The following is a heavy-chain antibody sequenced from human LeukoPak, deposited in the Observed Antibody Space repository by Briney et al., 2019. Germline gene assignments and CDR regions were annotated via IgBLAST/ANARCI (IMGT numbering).Heavy chain of an antibody. CDR3: ARALIVVVGAFDI. D-gene: IGHD3-22*01. CDR2: IYASGNT. CDR1: GGSFSGYY. Sequence: SETLSLTCAVYGGSFSGYYWSWIRQPPGQGLEWIGYIYASGNTNSNPSLKSRVTISVDTSKNQFSLKLSSVTAADTAVYYCARALIVVVGAFDIWGQGTMVTVSS. J-gene: IGHJ3*02. V-gene: IGHV4-34*01.